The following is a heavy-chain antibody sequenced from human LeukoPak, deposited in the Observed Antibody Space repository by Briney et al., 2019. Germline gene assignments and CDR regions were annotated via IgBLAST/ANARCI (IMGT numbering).Heavy chain of an antibody. CDR2: IYYSGST. CDR1: GGSISSYY. Sequence: SETLSLTCTVSGGSISSYYWSWIRQPPGKGLEWIGYIYYSGSTNYNPSLKSRVTISVDTSKNQFSLKLSSVTAADTAVYYCARHWTGTFDYWGQGTLVTVSS. D-gene: IGHD3/OR15-3a*01. J-gene: IGHJ4*02. V-gene: IGHV4-59*08. CDR3: ARHWTGTFDY.